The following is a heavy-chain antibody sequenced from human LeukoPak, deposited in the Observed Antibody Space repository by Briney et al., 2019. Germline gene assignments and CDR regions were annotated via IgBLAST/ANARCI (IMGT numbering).Heavy chain of an antibody. V-gene: IGHV5-51*01. CDR1: GYSFTSYW. CDR3: ARQESVPIFGVVFDP. Sequence: GESLKISCKGSGYSFTSYWIGWVRQMPGKGREWMGIIYPGDSDTRYSPSFQGQVTISADKSISTAYLQWSSLKASDTAMYYCARQESVPIFGVVFDPWGQGTLVTVSS. J-gene: IGHJ5*02. CDR2: IYPGDSDT. D-gene: IGHD3-3*01.